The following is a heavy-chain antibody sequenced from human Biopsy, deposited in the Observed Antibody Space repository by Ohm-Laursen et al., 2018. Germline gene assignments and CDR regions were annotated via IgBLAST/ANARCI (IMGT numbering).Heavy chain of an antibody. V-gene: IGHV4-39*01. J-gene: IGHJ5*02. Sequence: SDTLSLTCTVSGGSIRSNGFYWGWIRQPPGKGLEWIGSISYRGTTSYNPSLKSRVAISVDTSKNQLSLSLNSVTAADTAVFYRARLRGGVVINYSWFDPWGQGILVTVSS. CDR1: GGSIRSNGFY. D-gene: IGHD3-3*01. CDR2: ISYRGTT. CDR3: ARLRGGVVINYSWFDP.